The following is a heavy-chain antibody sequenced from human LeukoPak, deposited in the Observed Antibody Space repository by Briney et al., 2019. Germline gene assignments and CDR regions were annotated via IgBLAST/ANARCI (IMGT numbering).Heavy chain of an antibody. CDR3: ARYCNSTSCYFDY. D-gene: IGHD2-2*01. Sequence: HPGGPLRLSCAASGFTFSSYGMHWVRQAPGKGLEWVAVISYDGSNKYYADSVKGRFTISRDNSKNTLYLQMNSLRAEDTAVYYCARYCNSTSCYFDYWGQGTLVTVSS. CDR2: ISYDGSNK. V-gene: IGHV3-30*03. J-gene: IGHJ4*02. CDR1: GFTFSSYG.